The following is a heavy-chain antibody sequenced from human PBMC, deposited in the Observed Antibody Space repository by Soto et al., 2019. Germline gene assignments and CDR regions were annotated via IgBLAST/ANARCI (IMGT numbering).Heavy chain of an antibody. V-gene: IGHV4-61*01. CDR1: GGSVGSGTYY. J-gene: IGHJ4*02. D-gene: IGHD2-15*01. Sequence: SETLSLTCTVSGGSVGSGTYYWSWIRQPPGKGLEWIGYIYYSGSTNYNPSLKSRVTISVDTSKNQLSLKLSSVTAADTAVYYCAREYCSGGGCLVDFWGQGTLVTVSS. CDR3: AREYCSGGGCLVDF. CDR2: IYYSGST.